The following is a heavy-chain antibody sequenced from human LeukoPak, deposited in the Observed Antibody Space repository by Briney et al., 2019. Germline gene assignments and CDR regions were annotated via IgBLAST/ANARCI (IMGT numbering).Heavy chain of an antibody. J-gene: IGHJ4*02. V-gene: IGHV3-30*18. CDR1: GFTFSGHG. D-gene: IGHD6-13*01. CDR3: AKGRDYSSSWLDY. Sequence: PGTSLRLSCAASGFTFSGHGMHWVRQAPGKGLEWVGVISYDRANKYYADSVRGRFTISRDNSKNTLYLQMNSLRAEDTAVYYCAKGRDYSSSWLDYWGQGTLVTVSS. CDR2: ISYDRANK.